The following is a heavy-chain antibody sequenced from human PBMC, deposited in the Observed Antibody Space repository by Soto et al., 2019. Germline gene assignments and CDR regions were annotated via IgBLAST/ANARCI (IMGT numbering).Heavy chain of an antibody. J-gene: IGHJ4*02. Sequence: EVQLLESGGGLVQPGGSLRLSCAASGFTFSSYAMSWVRQAPGKGLEWVSAISGGTSSTYYADSVTGRFTISRDNSKKTLYLQMNSLRAEDTAVYYCAKERWAAAGTPTLDYWGQGTLVTVSS. D-gene: IGHD6-13*01. CDR3: AKERWAAAGTPTLDY. CDR1: GFTFSSYA. V-gene: IGHV3-23*01. CDR2: ISGGTSST.